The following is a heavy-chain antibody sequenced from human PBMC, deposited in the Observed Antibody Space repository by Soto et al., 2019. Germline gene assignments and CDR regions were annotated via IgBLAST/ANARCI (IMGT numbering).Heavy chain of an antibody. CDR1: GFTFSSYW. Sequence: GESLKISCAASGFTFSSYWMHWVRQAPGKGLVWVSRINSDGSSTSYADSVKGRFTISRDNAKNTLYLQMNSLRAEDTAVYYCARDGGYGDYVFVYYYGMDVWGQGTTVTVSS. D-gene: IGHD4-17*01. CDR3: ARDGGYGDYVFVYYYGMDV. V-gene: IGHV3-74*01. J-gene: IGHJ6*02. CDR2: INSDGSST.